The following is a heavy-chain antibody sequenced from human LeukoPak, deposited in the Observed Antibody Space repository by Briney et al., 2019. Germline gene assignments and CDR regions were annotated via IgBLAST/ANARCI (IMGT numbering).Heavy chain of an antibody. J-gene: IGHJ6*02. V-gene: IGHV1-69*04. CDR2: IIPILGIA. CDR3: ATGGGYCSSTSCQYYYYGMDV. Sequence: SVKVSCKASGGAFSSYAISWVRQAPGQGLEWMGRIIPILGIANYAQKFQGRVTITADKSASTAYMELSSLRSGDTAVYYCATGGGYCSSTSCQYYYYGMDVWGQGTTVTVSS. CDR1: GGAFSSYA. D-gene: IGHD2-2*01.